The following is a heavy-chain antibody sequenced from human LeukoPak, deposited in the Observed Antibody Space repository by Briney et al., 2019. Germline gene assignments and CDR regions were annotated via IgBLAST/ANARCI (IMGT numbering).Heavy chain of an antibody. CDR2: IYYSGST. J-gene: IGHJ4*02. Sequence: SETLSLTCTVSGGSISSYYWSWIRQPPGKGLEWIGYIYYSGSTNYNPSLKSRVTISVDTSKNQFSLKLSSVTAADTAVYYCARGRSAIFGVVIPLDYWGQGTLVTVSS. V-gene: IGHV4-59*12. D-gene: IGHD3-3*01. CDR1: GGSISSYY. CDR3: ARGRSAIFGVVIPLDY.